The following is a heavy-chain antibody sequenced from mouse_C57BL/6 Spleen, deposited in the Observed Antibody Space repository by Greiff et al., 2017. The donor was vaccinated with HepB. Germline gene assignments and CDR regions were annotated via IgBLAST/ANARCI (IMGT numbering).Heavy chain of an antibody. CDR3: ARSWDGY. CDR1: GYTFTSYW. CDR2: IDPSDSYT. D-gene: IGHD4-1*01. Sequence: VQLQQSGAELVKPGASVKLSCKASGYTFTSYWMQWVKQRPGQGLEWIGEIDPSDSYTNYNQKFKGKATLTVDTSSSTAYMQLSSLTSEDSAVYYCARSWDGYWGQGTTLTVSS. V-gene: IGHV1-50*01. J-gene: IGHJ2*01.